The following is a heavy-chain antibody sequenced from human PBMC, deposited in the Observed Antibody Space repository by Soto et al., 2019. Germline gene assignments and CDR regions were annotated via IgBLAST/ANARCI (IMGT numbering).Heavy chain of an antibody. Sequence: QVQLQQWGAGLLKPSETLSLTCAVYGGSFSGYYWSWIRQPPGKGLEWIGEINHSGSTNYNPSLKSRVTIAVDTSKKQFSLKLSSVTAADTAVYYCARIYDYIWGSYRHVRYFQHWGQGTLVTVSS. D-gene: IGHD3-16*02. CDR1: GGSFSGYY. J-gene: IGHJ1*01. V-gene: IGHV4-34*01. CDR3: ARIYDYIWGSYRHVRYFQH. CDR2: INHSGST.